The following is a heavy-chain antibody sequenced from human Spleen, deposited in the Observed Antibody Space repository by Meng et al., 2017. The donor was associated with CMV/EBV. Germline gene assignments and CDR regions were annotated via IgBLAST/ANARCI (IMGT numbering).Heavy chain of an antibody. CDR2: INPKSGGT. CDR1: GYPFTDYY. Sequence: SGYPFTDYYMHWVRQAPGQGLEWMGWINPKSGGTKYAQKFQGRVTMTSDTPISTAYMELSRLRSDDTAVYYCARPYCHGGSCYSHLDFWGQGTLVTVSS. V-gene: IGHV1-2*02. J-gene: IGHJ4*02. D-gene: IGHD2-15*01. CDR3: ARPYCHGGSCYSHLDF.